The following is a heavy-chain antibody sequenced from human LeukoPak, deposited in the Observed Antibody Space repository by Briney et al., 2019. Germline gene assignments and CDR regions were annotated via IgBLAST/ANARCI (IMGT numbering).Heavy chain of an antibody. CDR1: GFTFSSYW. J-gene: IGHJ4*02. CDR2: INSDGIT. Sequence: GGSLRLSCAVSGFTFSSYWMHWVRQAPGKGLVWVSRINSDGITRYADSVKGRFTISRDNAKNTLYLQMNSLRAEDTAVYYCAKGLYSSGWYFDYWGQGTLVTVSS. V-gene: IGHV3-74*01. D-gene: IGHD6-19*01. CDR3: AKGLYSSGWYFDY.